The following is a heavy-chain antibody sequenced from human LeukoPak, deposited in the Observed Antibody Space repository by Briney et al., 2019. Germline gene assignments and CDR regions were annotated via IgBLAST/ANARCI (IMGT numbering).Heavy chain of an antibody. CDR3: ARRYYYNLGSFPFDF. Sequence: SETLSLTCAVSGGPFSGYFWSWIRQPPGKGLEWIGEIHNSGTTNYNPSLNSRVTISEDTSKNQIYLNLRSVTAADTAVYYCARRYYYNLGSFPFDFWGQGALVTVSS. CDR1: GGPFSGYF. D-gene: IGHD3-10*01. CDR2: IHNSGTT. J-gene: IGHJ4*02. V-gene: IGHV4-34*01.